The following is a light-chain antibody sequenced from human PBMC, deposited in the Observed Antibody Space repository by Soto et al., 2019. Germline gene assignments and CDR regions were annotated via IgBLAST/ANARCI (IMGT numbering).Light chain of an antibody. J-gene: IGKJ1*01. CDR1: QSISDY. CDR2: DAS. Sequence: DIQMTQSPSTLSASVGDRFVVTCRASQSISDYLAWYQQKPGKAPKLLIYDASNLESGVPSTFSGSGSGTEFTLTISSLQPDDFATYYCQQYYTYWHMFGQGTKVDIK. V-gene: IGKV1-5*01. CDR3: QQYYTYWHM.